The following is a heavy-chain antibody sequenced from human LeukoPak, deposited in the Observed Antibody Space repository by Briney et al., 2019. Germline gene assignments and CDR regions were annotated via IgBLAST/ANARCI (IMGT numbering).Heavy chain of an antibody. CDR2: VSSNGGST. D-gene: IGHD2-15*01. CDR3: AVGPTQFDY. CDR1: GFSFSNYA. Sequence: PGGSLRLSCAASGFSFSNYAMHWVRQAPGKGLEYVSTVSSNGGSTYYADSVKGKFTISRDNSKNTLYLQMGSLITEDMAVYYCAVGPTQFDYWGQGTLVTVSS. J-gene: IGHJ4*02. V-gene: IGHV3-64*02.